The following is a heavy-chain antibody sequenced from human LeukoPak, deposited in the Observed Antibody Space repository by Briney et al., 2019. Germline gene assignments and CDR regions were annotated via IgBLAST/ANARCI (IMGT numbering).Heavy chain of an antibody. Sequence: SETLSLTCTVSGGSISSYYWSWIRQPPGKALEWIGYIYYSGSTNYNPSLKSRVTISVDTSKNQFSLKLSSVTAADTAVYYCARGLRWSNLDYWGQGTLVTVSS. CDR3: ARGLRWSNLDY. CDR2: IYYSGST. CDR1: GGSISSYY. V-gene: IGHV4-59*01. D-gene: IGHD4-23*01. J-gene: IGHJ4*02.